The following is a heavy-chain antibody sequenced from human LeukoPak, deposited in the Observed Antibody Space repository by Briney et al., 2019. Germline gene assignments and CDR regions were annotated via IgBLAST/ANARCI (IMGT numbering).Heavy chain of an antibody. CDR2: IYYSGST. J-gene: IGHJ2*01. CDR1: GGSISSSSYY. Sequence: PSETLSLTCTVSGGSISSSSYYWGWIRQPPGKGLEWIGSIYYSGSTYYNPSLKSRVTISVDTSKNQFSPKLSSVTAADTAVYYCARGYGDYGYWYFDLWGRGTLVTVSS. CDR3: ARGYGDYGYWYFDL. V-gene: IGHV4-39*07. D-gene: IGHD4-17*01.